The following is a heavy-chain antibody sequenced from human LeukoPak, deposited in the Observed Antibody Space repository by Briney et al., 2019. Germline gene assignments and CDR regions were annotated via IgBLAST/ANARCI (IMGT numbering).Heavy chain of an antibody. CDR3: ASQQPPRSY. V-gene: IGHV3-23*01. D-gene: IGHD5-18*01. CDR1: GFTFSRYA. Sequence: PGGSLRLSCAASGFTFSRYAMTWVRHFPGKGLEWVSTINNFGDTTHYADSVKGRFTISRDNSGSILYLQMHSLRAEDTALYYCASQQPPRSYWGQGTLVSVSS. CDR2: INNFGDTT. J-gene: IGHJ4*02.